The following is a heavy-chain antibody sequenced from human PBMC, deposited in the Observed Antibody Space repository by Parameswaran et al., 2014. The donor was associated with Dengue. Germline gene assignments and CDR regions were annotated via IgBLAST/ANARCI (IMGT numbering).Heavy chain of an antibody. CDR3: ARSARNPFAQYSAYAGSEFDY. Sequence: WVRQAPGQGLEWMGIINPSGGSTSYAQKFQGRVAITADESTSTAYMELSSLRSEDTAVYYCARSARNPFAQYSAYAGSEFDYWGQGTLVTVSS. J-gene: IGHJ4*02. D-gene: IGHD5-12*01. V-gene: IGHV1-46*01. CDR2: INPSGGST.